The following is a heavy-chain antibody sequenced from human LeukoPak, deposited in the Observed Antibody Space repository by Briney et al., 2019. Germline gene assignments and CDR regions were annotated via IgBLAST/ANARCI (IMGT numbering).Heavy chain of an antibody. CDR1: GFTFSSYS. D-gene: IGHD6-13*01. V-gene: IGHV3-21*01. Sequence: PGGSLRLSCAASGFTFSSYSMNWVRQAPGKGLERVSSISSSSSYIYYADSVKGRFTISRDNAKNSLYLQMNSLRAEDTAVYYCARGRSRGLIAAAGDYWGQGTLVTVSS. CDR2: ISSSSSYI. CDR3: ARGRSRGLIAAAGDY. J-gene: IGHJ4*02.